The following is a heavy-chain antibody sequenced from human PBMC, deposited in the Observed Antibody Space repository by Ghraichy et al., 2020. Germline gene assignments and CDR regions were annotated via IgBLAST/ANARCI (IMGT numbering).Heavy chain of an antibody. CDR1: GGSFSGYY. CDR2: INHSGST. D-gene: IGHD1-26*01. V-gene: IGHV4-34*01. J-gene: IGHJ6*02. CDR3: ARGWELAFDYYGMDV. Sequence: SETLSLTCAVYGGSFSGYYWSWIRQPPGKGLEWIGEINHSGSTNYNPSLKSRVTISVDRSKNQFSLKLSSVTAADTAVYYCARGWELAFDYYGMDVWGQGTTVTVFS.